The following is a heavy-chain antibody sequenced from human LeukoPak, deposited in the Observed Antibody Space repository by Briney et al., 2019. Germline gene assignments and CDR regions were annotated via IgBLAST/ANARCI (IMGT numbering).Heavy chain of an antibody. CDR2: IYYSGST. J-gene: IGHJ3*02. Sequence: SETLSLTCTVSGGSISSYYWSWIRQPPGKGLEWIGYIYYSGSTNYNPSLKSRVTISVDTSKNQFSLKLSSVTAADTAVYYCARGSSGWFPDAFDIWGQGTMVTVSS. V-gene: IGHV4-59*01. CDR3: ARGSSGWFPDAFDI. D-gene: IGHD6-19*01. CDR1: GGSISSYY.